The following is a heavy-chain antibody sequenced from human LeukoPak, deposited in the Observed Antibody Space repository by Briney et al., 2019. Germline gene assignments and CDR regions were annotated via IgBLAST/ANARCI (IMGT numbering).Heavy chain of an antibody. CDR3: ATVPFLTYYDAFGI. CDR1: GYTLTELS. D-gene: IGHD2-21*01. CDR2: FDPEDGET. V-gene: IGHV1-24*01. Sequence: ASVKVSCKVSGYTLTELSMHWVRQAPGKGLEWMGGFDPEDGETIYPQKFQGRVTVTEDTSTDTGYMELSSLRSEDTAVYYCATVPFLTYYDAFGIWGQGTMVTVSS. J-gene: IGHJ3*02.